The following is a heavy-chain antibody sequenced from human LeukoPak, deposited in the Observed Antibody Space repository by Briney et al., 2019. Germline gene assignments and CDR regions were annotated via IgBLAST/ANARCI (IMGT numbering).Heavy chain of an antibody. CDR3: AGGGYSYGKNCFDP. D-gene: IGHD5-18*01. CDR1: GFTFSSYW. J-gene: IGHJ5*02. V-gene: IGHV3-7*02. CDR2: IKQDGSEK. Sequence: GGSLRLSCAASGFTFSSYWMSWVRQAPGKGLEWVANIKQDGSEKYYVDSVKGRFTISRDNAKNSLYLQMNSLRDEDTAVYYCAGGGYSYGKNCFDPWGQGTLVTVSS.